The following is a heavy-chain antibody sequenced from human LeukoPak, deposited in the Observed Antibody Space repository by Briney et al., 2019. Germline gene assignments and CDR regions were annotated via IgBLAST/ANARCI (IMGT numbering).Heavy chain of an antibody. J-gene: IGHJ6*03. CDR2: IYTSGNI. V-gene: IGHV4-61*02. D-gene: IGHD2-15*01. CDR3: ARDGYSSYYYYMDV. Sequence: PSETLSLTCTVSGGSIRSGSYFWTWIRQPAGKGLEWIGRIYTSGNINYSPSLRSRVTISIDTSKNQFSLKLSSVTAADTAVYYCARDGYSSYYYYMDVWGKGTTVTVSS. CDR1: GGSIRSGSYF.